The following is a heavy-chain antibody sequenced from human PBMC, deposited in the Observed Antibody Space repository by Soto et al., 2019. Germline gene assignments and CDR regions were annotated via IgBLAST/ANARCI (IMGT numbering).Heavy chain of an antibody. Sequence: SETLSLTCIVSGDSISNNYWSWIRQPPGKGPEWIGYIYHSGNTNYNPSLKSRVTISVDTSKNQFSLKLSSLTAADTAVYYCARIRDYYASPITIRPWFDPWGQGTLVTVSS. J-gene: IGHJ5*02. V-gene: IGHV4-59*01. CDR3: ARIRDYYASPITIRPWFDP. CDR1: GDSISNNY. D-gene: IGHD3-16*01. CDR2: IYHSGNT.